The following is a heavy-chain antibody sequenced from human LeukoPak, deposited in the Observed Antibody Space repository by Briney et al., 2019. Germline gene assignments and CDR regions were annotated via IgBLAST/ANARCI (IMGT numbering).Heavy chain of an antibody. CDR3: ARGGDYGSY. CDR1: GFTFSSYS. V-gene: IGHV3-48*01. D-gene: IGHD4-17*01. Sequence: GGSLRLSCAASGFTFSSYSMNWVRQAPGKGLEWVSYISSSSSSIYYADSVKGRFTISRDNAKNSLYLQMNSLRVEDTAVYYCARGGDYGSYWGQGTLVTVSS. J-gene: IGHJ4*02. CDR2: ISSSSSSI.